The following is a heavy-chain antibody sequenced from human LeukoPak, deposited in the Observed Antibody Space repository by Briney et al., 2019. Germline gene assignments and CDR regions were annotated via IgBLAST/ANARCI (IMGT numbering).Heavy chain of an antibody. D-gene: IGHD4-17*01. V-gene: IGHV1-69*13. CDR2: IIPIFGTA. CDR1: GGTFSSYA. J-gene: IGHJ3*02. CDR3: ASPRVAVTSFHAFDI. Sequence: SVKVSCKASGGTFSSYAISWVRQAPGQGLEWMGGIIPIFGTANYAQKFQGRVTITADESTSTAYMELSGLRSEDTAVYYCASPRVAVTSFHAFDIWGQGTMVTVSS.